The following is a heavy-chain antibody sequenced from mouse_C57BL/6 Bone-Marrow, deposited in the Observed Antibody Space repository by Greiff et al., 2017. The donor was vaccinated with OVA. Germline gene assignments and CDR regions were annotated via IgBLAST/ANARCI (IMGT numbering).Heavy chain of an antibody. CDR2: IYPRSGNT. Sequence: VKLMESGAELARPGASVKLSCKASGYTFTSYGISWVKQRTGQGLEWIGEIYPRSGNTYYNEKFKGKATLTADKSSSTAYMELRSLTSEDSAVYFCAREAGSSPHYYAMDYWGQGTSVTVSS. V-gene: IGHV1-81*01. J-gene: IGHJ4*01. D-gene: IGHD1-1*01. CDR1: GYTFTSYG. CDR3: AREAGSSPHYYAMDY.